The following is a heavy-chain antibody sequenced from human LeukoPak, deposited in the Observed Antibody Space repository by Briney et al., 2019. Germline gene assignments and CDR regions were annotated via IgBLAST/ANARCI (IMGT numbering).Heavy chain of an antibody. V-gene: IGHV4-34*01. CDR2: INHSGST. Sequence: SETLSLTCAVYGGSFSGYYWSWIRQPPGKGLERIGEINHSGSTNYNPSLKSRVTISVDTSKNQFSLKLSSVTAADTAVYYCARNAFRGSGSYGYFQHWGQGTLVTVSS. D-gene: IGHD3-10*01. CDR1: GGSFSGYY. J-gene: IGHJ1*01. CDR3: ARNAFRGSGSYGYFQH.